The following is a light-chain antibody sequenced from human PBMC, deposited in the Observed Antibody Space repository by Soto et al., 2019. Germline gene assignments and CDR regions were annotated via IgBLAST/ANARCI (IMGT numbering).Light chain of an antibody. V-gene: IGKV1-39*01. J-gene: IGKJ2*01. CDR1: HSVNTN. CDR2: ATS. Sequence: DIQMTQSPLSLSASVGDRVSITCRASHSVNTNLHWFQQKPGKAPKLLIYATSNLHGGIPSRFSGSGSGTYFTLTITSLQPEDFASYYCHQTYNAPHTFGQGTRVEVE. CDR3: HQTYNAPHT.